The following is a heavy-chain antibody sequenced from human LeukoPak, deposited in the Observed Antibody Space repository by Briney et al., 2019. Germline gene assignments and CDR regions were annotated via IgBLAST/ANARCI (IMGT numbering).Heavy chain of an antibody. D-gene: IGHD6-6*01. V-gene: IGHV4-59*01. J-gene: IGHJ4*02. CDR3: ARDRGGIAARIDY. CDR2: IYYSGST. Sequence: SETLSLTCTVSGGSISSYYWSWIRQPPGKGLEWIGYIYYSGSTNYNPSLKSRVTISVDTSKNQFSLKPSSVTAADTAVYYCARDRGGIAARIDYWGQGTLVTVSS. CDR1: GGSISSYY.